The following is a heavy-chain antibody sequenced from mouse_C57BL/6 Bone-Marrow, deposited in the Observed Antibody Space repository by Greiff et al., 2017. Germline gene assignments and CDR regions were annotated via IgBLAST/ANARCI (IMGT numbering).Heavy chain of an antibody. CDR3: ARGRGYYYGSSPAWFAY. Sequence: VQLQQPGAELVKPGASVKMSCKASGYTFTSYWITWVKQRPGQGLEWIGDIYPGSGSTNYNGKFKSKATLTVDTSSSTAYMQLSSLTSADSAVYYCARGRGYYYGSSPAWFAYWGQGTLVTVSA. V-gene: IGHV1-55*01. J-gene: IGHJ3*01. D-gene: IGHD1-1*01. CDR1: GYTFTSYW. CDR2: IYPGSGST.